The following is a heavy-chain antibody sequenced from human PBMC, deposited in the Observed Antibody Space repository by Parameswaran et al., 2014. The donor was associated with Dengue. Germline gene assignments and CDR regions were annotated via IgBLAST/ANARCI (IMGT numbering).Heavy chain of an antibody. Sequence: WIRQPPGKGLEWVAVIWYDGSNKYYADSVKGRFTISRDNSKNTLYLQMNSLRAEDTAVYYCARVDSAIDAFDIWGQGTMVTVSS. V-gene: IGHV3-33*01. CDR2: IWYDGSNK. J-gene: IGHJ3*02. CDR3: ARVDSAIDAFDI.